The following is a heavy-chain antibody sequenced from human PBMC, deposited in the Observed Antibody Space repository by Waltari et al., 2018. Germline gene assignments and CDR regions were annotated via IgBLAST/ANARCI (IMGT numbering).Heavy chain of an antibody. Sequence: QVQLHQWGAGLLKPSETLSLTCAVSGGSFSGTYWSWIRQPPGKGLEWIGEVDYSTSTNYKPSLASRITVSIDTSKKRFSLKLTSVTAADTAVYYCARSPPAAAPIWGYDFWGQGSLVTVSS. CDR2: VDYSTST. D-gene: IGHD2-2*01. J-gene: IGHJ4*02. V-gene: IGHV4-34*01. CDR3: ARSPPAAAPIWGYDF. CDR1: GGSFSGTY.